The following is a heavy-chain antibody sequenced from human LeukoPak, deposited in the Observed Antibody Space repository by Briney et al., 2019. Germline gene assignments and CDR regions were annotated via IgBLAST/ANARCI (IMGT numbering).Heavy chain of an antibody. J-gene: IGHJ4*02. V-gene: IGHV1-3*01. Sequence: ASVKVSCKASGYTFTSYAMHWVRQAPGQRLEWMGWINAGNGNTKYSQKFQGRVTITRDTSASTAYMELSSLRSEDTAVYYCATAPLGYCSGGSCRLDYWGQGTLVTVSS. D-gene: IGHD2-15*01. CDR2: INAGNGNT. CDR1: GYTFTSYA. CDR3: ATAPLGYCSGGSCRLDY.